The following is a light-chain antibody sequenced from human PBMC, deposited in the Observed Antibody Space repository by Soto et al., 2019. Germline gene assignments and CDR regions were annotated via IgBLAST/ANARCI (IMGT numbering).Light chain of an antibody. CDR1: QSVLYSPDKRNY. CDR3: QQFHSAPLT. CDR2: WAS. J-gene: IGKJ4*01. V-gene: IGKV4-1*01. Sequence: DIVMTQSPDSLAVSLGERATINCKSSQSVLYSPDKRNYLAWYQQKPAQPPKLLINWASTRESVVPCRFSARGSGTDFTPTIRSLQAADAAFYYCQQFHSAPLTFGGGTKVEIK.